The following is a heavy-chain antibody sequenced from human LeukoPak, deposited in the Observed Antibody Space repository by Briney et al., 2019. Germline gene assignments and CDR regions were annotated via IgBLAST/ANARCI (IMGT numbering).Heavy chain of an antibody. CDR3: ASGILTGLDYFDF. CDR1: GGSISSYY. Sequence: SETLSLTCTVSGGSISSYYWSWIRQPPGKGLEWIGYIFYTGSTNCNPSLKSRVTISIDTSKNQFSLNLSSVTAADTAVYYCASGILTGLDYFDFWGQGTLVTVSS. D-gene: IGHD3-9*01. J-gene: IGHJ4*02. CDR2: IFYTGST. V-gene: IGHV4-59*01.